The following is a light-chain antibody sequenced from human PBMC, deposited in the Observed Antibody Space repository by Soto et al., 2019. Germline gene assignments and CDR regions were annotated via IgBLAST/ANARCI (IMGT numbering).Light chain of an antibody. J-gene: IGLJ1*01. CDR1: ISDFGGYNY. CDR2: EVT. V-gene: IGLV2-14*01. CDR3: TSYTDTSVYV. Sequence: QSVLTDPASVSGSPRHSIPICFTGTISDFGGYNYVSWYQQHPGKTPKLLIYEVTNRPSGVSSRFSASKSGNTASLTISGLQAEDEADYYCTSYTDTSVYVFGTGTKVTVL.